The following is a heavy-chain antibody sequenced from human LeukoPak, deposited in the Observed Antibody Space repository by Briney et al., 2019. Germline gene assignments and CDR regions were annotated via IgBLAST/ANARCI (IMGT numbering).Heavy chain of an antibody. CDR2: ISTSGSTI. D-gene: IGHD2-2*01. J-gene: IGHJ5*02. Sequence: GGSLRLSCAASGFTFSSYDMNWLRQAPGKGLEWVSYISTSGSTIYYADSVKGRFTISRDNAKNSLYLQMNSLRAEDTAVYYCARRQGIVVVPAMGFDPWGQGTLVTVSS. CDR3: ARRQGIVVVPAMGFDP. V-gene: IGHV3-48*03. CDR1: GFTFSSYD.